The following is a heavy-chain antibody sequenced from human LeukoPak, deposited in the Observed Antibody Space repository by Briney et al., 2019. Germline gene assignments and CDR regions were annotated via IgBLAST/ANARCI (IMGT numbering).Heavy chain of an antibody. CDR2: IYSGRST. CDR3: ARDADDYGDYPPCFGY. D-gene: IGHD4-17*01. V-gene: IGHV3-53*01. CDR1: GFTVSSSY. Sequence: GSLRLSCAASGFTVSSSYVHWVRQAPGKGLEWVSVIYSGRSTSYTDSAKGRFTVSGDNSKNTLYLQMNSLRAEDTAVYYCARDADDYGDYPPCFGYWGQGTLVIVSS. J-gene: IGHJ4*02.